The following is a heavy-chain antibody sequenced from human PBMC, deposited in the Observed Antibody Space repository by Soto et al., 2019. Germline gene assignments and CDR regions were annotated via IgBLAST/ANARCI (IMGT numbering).Heavy chain of an antibody. CDR1: GGTFSSYA. Sequence: QVQLVQSGAEVKKPGSSVKVSCKASGGTFSSYAISWVREAPGQGLEWMGGIIPIFGTANYAQKFQGRVTITADKSTSTAYMELSSLRSEDTAVYYCARVGEGYCSGGSCPVFDYWGQGTLVTVSS. D-gene: IGHD2-15*01. V-gene: IGHV1-69*06. CDR2: IIPIFGTA. CDR3: ARVGEGYCSGGSCPVFDY. J-gene: IGHJ4*02.